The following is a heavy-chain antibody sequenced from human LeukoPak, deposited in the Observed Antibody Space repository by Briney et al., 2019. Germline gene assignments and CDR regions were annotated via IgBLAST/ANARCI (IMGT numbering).Heavy chain of an antibody. CDR2: INPVGGTS. V-gene: IGHV1-46*01. Sequence: ASVKVSCEASGYSFISYFIHWVRQAPGQGLEWMGIINPVGGTSTYVQRFQGRVTMTRDTSTNTVYMELSSLRSDDTAVYYCARGAQIAVVGSHVDYWGQGSLVTVSS. CDR3: ARGAQIAVVGSHVDY. D-gene: IGHD6-13*01. J-gene: IGHJ4*02. CDR1: GYSFISYF.